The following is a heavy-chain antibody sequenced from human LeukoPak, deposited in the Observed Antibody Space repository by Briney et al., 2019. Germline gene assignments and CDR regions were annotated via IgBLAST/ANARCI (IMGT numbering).Heavy chain of an antibody. Sequence: SETLSLTCSVSGGPISSYYWSWLRQPPGKGLEWIGYIYYSGNTNYNPSLKSRVTISVDTSKNQFSLNLSSVTAADTAVYYCARGEGARDGYNYEGPFYFDYWGQGTLVTVSS. V-gene: IGHV4-59*01. CDR2: IYYSGNT. CDR1: GGPISSYY. D-gene: IGHD5-24*01. J-gene: IGHJ4*02. CDR3: ARGEGARDGYNYEGPFYFDY.